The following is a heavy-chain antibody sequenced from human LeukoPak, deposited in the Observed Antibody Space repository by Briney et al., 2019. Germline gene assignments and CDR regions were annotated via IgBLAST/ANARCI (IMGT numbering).Heavy chain of an antibody. J-gene: IGHJ3*02. D-gene: IGHD3-22*01. Sequence: GGSLRHSCAASGFTFSSYSMNWVRQAPGKGLEWVSYISSSSSTIYYADSVKGRFTISRDNAKNSLYLQMNSLRAEDTAVYYCARAADTSGYPDAFDIWGQGTMATVPS. CDR3: ARAADTSGYPDAFDI. CDR1: GFTFSSYS. CDR2: ISSSSSTI. V-gene: IGHV3-48*04.